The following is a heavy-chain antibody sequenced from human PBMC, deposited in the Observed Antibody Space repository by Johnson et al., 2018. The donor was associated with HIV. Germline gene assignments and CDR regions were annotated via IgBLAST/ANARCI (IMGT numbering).Heavy chain of an antibody. CDR2: ISFDGST. V-gene: IGHV3-30-3*01. CDR3: ANGWFSGAFDI. J-gene: IGHJ3*02. Sequence: QVQLVESGGGVVQPGRSLRLSCAASGFTFGSYAMHWVRQAPGKGLEWVALISFDGSTYYADSVKGRFTISRDNSKNTLYLQMNSLRAEDTAVYYCANGWFSGAFDIWGQGTMVTVSS. CDR1: GFTFGSYA. D-gene: IGHD3-10*01.